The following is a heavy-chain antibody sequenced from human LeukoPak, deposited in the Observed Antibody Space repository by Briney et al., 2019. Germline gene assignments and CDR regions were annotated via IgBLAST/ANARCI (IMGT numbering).Heavy chain of an antibody. Sequence: ASVTVSCKTSGYTFTSSDINWVRQAAGQGLEWMGWINPNSGRTGYAQKFQGRVTMTADTSIRTAYMELSSLRFDDTAVYYCARGRSGLAAAGTYDYWGQGTLITVSS. CDR3: ARGRSGLAAAGTYDY. J-gene: IGHJ4*02. V-gene: IGHV1-8*01. CDR2: INPNSGRT. CDR1: GYTFTSSD. D-gene: IGHD6-13*01.